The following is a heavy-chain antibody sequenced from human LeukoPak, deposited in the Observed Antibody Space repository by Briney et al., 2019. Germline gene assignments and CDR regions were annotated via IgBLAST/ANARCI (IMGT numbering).Heavy chain of an antibody. V-gene: IGHV1-2*02. CDR1: GYTFTDYY. D-gene: IGHD3-16*01. Sequence: ASVKVSCKASGYTFTDYYIHWVRQAPGQGLECMGWINPNNGCTNYAQKFQGRVTMTRDTSISTAYMEVSSLRSDDTAVYYCARHTSKCAFHFWGQGTMVTVSS. CDR2: INPNNGCT. CDR3: ARHTSKCAFHF. J-gene: IGHJ3*01.